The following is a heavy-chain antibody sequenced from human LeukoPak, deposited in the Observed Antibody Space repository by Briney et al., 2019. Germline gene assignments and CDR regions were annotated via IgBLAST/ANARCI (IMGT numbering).Heavy chain of an antibody. CDR2: ISGSGGST. D-gene: IGHD3-3*01. Sequence: GGFLRLSCAASGFTFSGFWMHWARQAPGKGLEWVSAISGSGGSTYYADSVKGRFTISRDNSKNTLYLQMNSLRAEDTAVYYCAKALRGDVLRFLEWLLYFDQWGRGTLVTVSS. J-gene: IGHJ4*02. V-gene: IGHV3-23*01. CDR1: GFTFSGFW. CDR3: AKALRGDVLRFLEWLLYFDQ.